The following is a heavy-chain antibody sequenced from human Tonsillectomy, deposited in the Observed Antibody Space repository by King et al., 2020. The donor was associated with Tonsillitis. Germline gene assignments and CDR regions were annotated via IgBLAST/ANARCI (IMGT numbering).Heavy chain of an antibody. Sequence: QLVQSGAEVKKPGASVKVSCKAPGYTFTSYDINWVRQATGQGLEWMGWMNPNSGNTGYAQKFQDRVTMTRNTSTSTAYMELSSLRSEDTAVYFCARPLHTTATTTAAGRSLDYWGQGTLVTVSS. D-gene: IGHD6-13*01. CDR1: GYTFTSYD. CDR2: MNPNSGNT. CDR3: ARPLHTTATTTAAGRSLDY. V-gene: IGHV1-8*01. J-gene: IGHJ4*02.